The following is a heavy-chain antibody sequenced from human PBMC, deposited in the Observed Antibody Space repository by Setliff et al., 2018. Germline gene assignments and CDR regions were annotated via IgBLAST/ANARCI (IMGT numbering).Heavy chain of an antibody. CDR3: ARDNTIVGATDY. Sequence: SETLSLTCAVSGGSITSGSYYWSWIRQPAGEGLEWIGRLHTSGTTDYNPSLKGRVTISADTSTNHFSLKLTSVTAADTAVYYCARDNTIVGATDYWGQGALVTAPQ. J-gene: IGHJ4*02. D-gene: IGHD1-26*01. CDR1: GGSITSGSYY. V-gene: IGHV4-61*02. CDR2: LHTSGTT.